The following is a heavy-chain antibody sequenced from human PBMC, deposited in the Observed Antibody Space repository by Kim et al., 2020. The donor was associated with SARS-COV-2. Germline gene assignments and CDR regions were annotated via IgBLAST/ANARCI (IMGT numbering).Heavy chain of an antibody. V-gene: IGHV1-46*01. CDR2: INPSGGST. Sequence: ASVKVSCKASGYTFTSYYMHWVRQAPGQGLEWMGIINPSGGSTSYAQKFQGRVTMTRDTSTSTVYMELSSLRSEDTAVYYCAREGYYYGSGSYPPLWFDPWGQGTLVTVSS. CDR3: AREGYYYGSGSYPPLWFDP. D-gene: IGHD3-10*01. CDR1: GYTFTSYY. J-gene: IGHJ5*02.